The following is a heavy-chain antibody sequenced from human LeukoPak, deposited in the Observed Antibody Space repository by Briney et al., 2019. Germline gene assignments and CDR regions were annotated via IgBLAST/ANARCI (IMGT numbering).Heavy chain of an antibody. D-gene: IGHD3-3*01. CDR2: IIPILGIA. V-gene: IGHV1-69*04. CDR1: GGTFSSYT. CDR3: AREREPYDFWSGYSYNWFDP. J-gene: IGHJ5*02. Sequence: SVKVSCKASGGTFSSYTISWVRQAPGQGLEWMGRIIPILGIANYAQKFQGRVTITADKSTSTAYMELSSLRSEDTAVYHCAREREPYDFWSGYSYNWFDPWGQGTLVTVSS.